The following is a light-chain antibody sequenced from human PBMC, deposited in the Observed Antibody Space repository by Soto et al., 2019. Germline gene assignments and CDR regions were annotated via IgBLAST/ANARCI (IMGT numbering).Light chain of an antibody. Sequence: DIQMTQSPSSLSASVGDRVTITCRASQSIASYFNWYQQKPGKAPNLLIYGTSSLQSGVPSRFSGSGSGTDFTLTISSLQPEDFATYYCQQSYSILWTFGQGTKVEIK. CDR2: GTS. CDR1: QSIASY. J-gene: IGKJ1*01. CDR3: QQSYSILWT. V-gene: IGKV1-39*01.